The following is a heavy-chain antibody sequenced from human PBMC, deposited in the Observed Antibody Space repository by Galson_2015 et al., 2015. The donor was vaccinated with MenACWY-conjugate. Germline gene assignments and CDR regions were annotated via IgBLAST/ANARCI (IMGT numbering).Heavy chain of an antibody. D-gene: IGHD3-10*01. Sequence: SLRLSCAASGFTFSTYTMNWVRQAPGKGLEWVSSISTGSTHIYYADSVKGRFTISRDNAKNSLYLQMNSLRAEDTAIYYCATWYFGSGSYRDYWGQGTLVTVSS. CDR2: ISTGSTHI. V-gene: IGHV3-21*01. CDR1: GFTFSTYT. CDR3: ATWYFGSGSYRDY. J-gene: IGHJ4*02.